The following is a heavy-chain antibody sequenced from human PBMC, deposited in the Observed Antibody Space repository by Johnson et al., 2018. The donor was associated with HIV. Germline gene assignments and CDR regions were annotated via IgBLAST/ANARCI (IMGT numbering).Heavy chain of an antibody. CDR1: GFTFDDYG. Sequence: VQLVESGGGVVRPGGSLRLSCAASGFTFDDYGMSWVRQAPGKGLEWVSGINWNGGSTGYADSVKGRFTISRDNAKNSLYLQMNSLRAEDTALYYCARGRKADYDSSGYGAFDIWGQGTMVTVSS. J-gene: IGHJ3*02. D-gene: IGHD3-22*01. V-gene: IGHV3-20*04. CDR3: ARGRKADYDSSGYGAFDI. CDR2: INWNGGST.